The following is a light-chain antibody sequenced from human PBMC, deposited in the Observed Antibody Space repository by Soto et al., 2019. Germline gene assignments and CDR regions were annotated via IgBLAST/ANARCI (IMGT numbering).Light chain of an antibody. CDR1: SSNIGSNT. CDR3: AAWDDSLNGHVV. J-gene: IGLJ2*01. Sequence: VLTQPPSASGTPGQRVTISCSGSSSNIGSNTGNWYQQLPGTAPKLLSYSNNQRPSGVPDRFSGSKSGTSASLAISGLQSEDEADYYCAAWDDSLNGHVVFGGGTKLTVL. V-gene: IGLV1-44*01. CDR2: SNN.